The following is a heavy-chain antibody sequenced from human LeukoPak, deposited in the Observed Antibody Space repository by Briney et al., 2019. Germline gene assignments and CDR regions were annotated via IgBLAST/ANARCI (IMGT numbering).Heavy chain of an antibody. D-gene: IGHD1-1*01. Sequence: PGWSLRLSCTASGFTFSSYSMNWVRQAPGKGLEWVSSISSSSSYIYYADSVKGRFTISRDNAKNSLYLQMNSLRAEDTAVYYCARDRRGLERRFFDYWGQGTLVTVSS. CDR1: GFTFSSYS. J-gene: IGHJ4*02. V-gene: IGHV3-21*01. CDR3: ARDRRGLERRFFDY. CDR2: ISSSSSYI.